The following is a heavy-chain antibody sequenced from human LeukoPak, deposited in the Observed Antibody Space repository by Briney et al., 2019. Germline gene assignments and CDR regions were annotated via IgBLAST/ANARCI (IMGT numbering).Heavy chain of an antibody. CDR1: GGSISSSTYY. D-gene: IGHD3-10*01. V-gene: IGHV4-39*01. CDR3: AILGTGSS. CDR2: IYYCGST. Sequence: SETLSLTCTVSGGSISSSTYYWGWIRQPPGRGLEWIGTIYYCGSTYYNPSLKSRVTISVDTSNNQFSLRLSSVTAADTAVYYCAILGTGSSWGQGTLVTVSS. J-gene: IGHJ5*02.